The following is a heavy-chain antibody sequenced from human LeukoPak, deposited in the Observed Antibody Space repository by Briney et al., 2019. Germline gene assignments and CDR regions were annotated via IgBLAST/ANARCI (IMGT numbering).Heavy chain of an antibody. D-gene: IGHD4-23*01. V-gene: IGHV4-34*01. CDR2: INHSGST. CDR1: GGSFSGYY. J-gene: IGHJ6*03. Sequence: SETLSLTCAVYGGSFSGYYWSWIRQPPGKGLEWIGEINHSGSTNYNPSLKSRVTISVGTSKNQFSLKLSSVTAADTAVYYCARTRDYGGNKKYYYYYYMDVWGKGTTVTVSS. CDR3: ARTRDYGGNKKYYYYYYMDV.